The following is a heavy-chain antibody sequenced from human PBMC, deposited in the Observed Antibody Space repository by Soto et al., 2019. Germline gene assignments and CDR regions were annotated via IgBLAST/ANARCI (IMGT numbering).Heavy chain of an antibody. CDR3: ARNDYGDYSDY. Sequence: QVQLVQSGAEVKQPGASVKVSCKSSGYTFSTYGISWVRQAPGQGLEWMGWISAYNGNTKYAQKLQGRVTMTADTSTSTAYMELRSLRSDDTAVYYCARNDYGDYSDYWGQGSLVTVSS. V-gene: IGHV1-18*01. J-gene: IGHJ4*02. CDR2: ISAYNGNT. CDR1: GYTFSTYG. D-gene: IGHD4-17*01.